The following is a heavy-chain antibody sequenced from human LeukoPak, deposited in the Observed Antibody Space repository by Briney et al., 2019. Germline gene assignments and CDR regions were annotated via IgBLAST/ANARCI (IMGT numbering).Heavy chain of an antibody. CDR2: IWYDGSNK. CDR3: ARAGYSSGWYVYFDY. J-gene: IGHJ4*02. Sequence: PGGSLRLSCAASGFTFSSYGMHWVRQAPGKGLEWVAVIWYDGSNKYYADSVKGRFTISRDNSKNTLYLQMNSLRAEDTAVYYWARAGYSSGWYVYFDYWGQGTLVTVSS. V-gene: IGHV3-33*01. D-gene: IGHD6-19*01. CDR1: GFTFSSYG.